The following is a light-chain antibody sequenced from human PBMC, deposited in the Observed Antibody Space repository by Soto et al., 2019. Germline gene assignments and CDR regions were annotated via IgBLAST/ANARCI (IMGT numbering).Light chain of an antibody. Sequence: EIVLTQSPGTLSLSPGERATLSCRASRSVGNNYLAWYQQRPGQAPNLLIYDASSRATGIPDRFSGSGSGTDFTLTITRLEPEDSAMYYCQQYAYSPLNFGGGTKVGIK. CDR1: RSVGNNY. CDR3: QQYAYSPLN. J-gene: IGKJ4*01. CDR2: DAS. V-gene: IGKV3-20*01.